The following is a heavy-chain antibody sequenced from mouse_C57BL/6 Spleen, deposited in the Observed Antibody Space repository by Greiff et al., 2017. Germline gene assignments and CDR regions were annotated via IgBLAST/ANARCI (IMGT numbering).Heavy chain of an antibody. CDR1: GFTFSDYY. CDR3: ARDRERYYGSRGFDV. D-gene: IGHD1-1*01. Sequence: EVHLVESEGGLVQPGSSMKLSCTASGFTFSDYYMAWVRQVPEKGLEWVANINYDGSSTYYLDSLKSRFIISRDNAKNILYLQMSSLKSEDTATYYCARDRERYYGSRGFDVWGTGTTVTVSS. CDR2: INYDGSST. J-gene: IGHJ1*03. V-gene: IGHV5-16*01.